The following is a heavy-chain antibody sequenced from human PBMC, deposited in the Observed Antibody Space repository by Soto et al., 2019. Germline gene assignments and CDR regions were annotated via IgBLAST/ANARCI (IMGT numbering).Heavy chain of an antibody. V-gene: IGHV4-59*08. CDR3: ARIPIQLLGYYYYMDV. D-gene: IGHD2-2*01. CDR2: IYYSGST. J-gene: IGHJ6*03. Sequence: DTLSLTCTVSGGSISSYYWSWIRQPPGKGLEWIGYIYYSGSTNYNPSLKSRVTISVDTSKNQFSLKLSSVTAADTAVYYCARIPIQLLGYYYYMDVWGKGTTVTVSS. CDR1: GGSISSYY.